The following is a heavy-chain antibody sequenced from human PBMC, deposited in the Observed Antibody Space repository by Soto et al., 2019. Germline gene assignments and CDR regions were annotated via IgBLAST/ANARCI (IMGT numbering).Heavy chain of an antibody. CDR3: AKDYSNRRTDFDS. V-gene: IGHV3-11*05. J-gene: IGHJ4*02. Sequence: GGSLRLSCAASGFTFSDHYLAWIRQAPGKGLEWVSYISSNSRYTYFADSVKGRFTISRDNARNSLSLQMDSLKVEDTALYYCAKDYSNRRTDFDSWGQGTLVTVS. CDR2: ISSNSRYT. D-gene: IGHD3-10*01. CDR1: GFTFSDHY.